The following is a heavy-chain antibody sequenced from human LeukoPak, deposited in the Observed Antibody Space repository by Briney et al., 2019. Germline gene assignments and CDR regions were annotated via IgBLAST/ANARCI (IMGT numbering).Heavy chain of an antibody. CDR1: GGSISTYY. J-gene: IGHJ4*02. CDR3: ARSPVRIAAPGRGFGY. Sequence: PSETLSLTCNVSGGSISTYYWSWIRQPPGKGLEWIGYIYYSGSTNYNPSLKSRVTISVDTSKSQFSLKLSSVTAADTAVYYCARSPVRIAAPGRGFGYWGQGTLVTVSS. D-gene: IGHD6-13*01. CDR2: IYYSGST. V-gene: IGHV4-59*01.